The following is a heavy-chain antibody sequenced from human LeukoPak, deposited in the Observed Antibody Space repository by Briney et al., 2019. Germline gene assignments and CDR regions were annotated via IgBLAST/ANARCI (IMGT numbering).Heavy chain of an antibody. CDR1: GGSISSGSYY. CDR2: IYTSGST. V-gene: IGHV4-61*02. D-gene: IGHD4-17*01. J-gene: IGHJ4*02. CDR3: ARENSYGDYIDY. Sequence: SETLSFTCTVSGGSISSGSYYWSWIRQPAGKGLEWIGRIYTSGSTNYNPSLKSRVTISVDTSKNQFSLKLSSVTAADTAVYYCARENSYGDYIDYWGQGTLVTVSS.